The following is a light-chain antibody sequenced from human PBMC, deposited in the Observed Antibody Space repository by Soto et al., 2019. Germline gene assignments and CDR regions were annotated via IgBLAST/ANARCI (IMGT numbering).Light chain of an antibody. CDR2: DAS. Sequence: DIQMTLSPSTLSASVGDRVAITCRASQSISSWLAWYQQKPGKAPKPLIYDASSFESGVPSRFSGSGSGTEFTLTISSLQPDDFATYFCQQYNSYSRAWTFGQGTQVDI. J-gene: IGKJ1*01. V-gene: IGKV1-5*01. CDR3: QQYNSYSRAWT. CDR1: QSISSW.